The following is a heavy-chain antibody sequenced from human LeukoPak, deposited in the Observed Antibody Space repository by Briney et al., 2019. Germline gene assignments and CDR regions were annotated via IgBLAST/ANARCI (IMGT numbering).Heavy chain of an antibody. CDR1: GFTFRDFA. CDR3: AKGNNSLSYNFDY. V-gene: IGHV3-43*02. Sequence: GGSLRLSCAASGFTFRDFAMHWVRQAPGKGLEWLSLISGDAHTTHYADSVKGRFTIPRDNNKNSLYLQMNGLRLDDTAFYYCAKGNNSLSYNFDYWGQGTLATVSS. D-gene: IGHD2/OR15-2a*01. CDR2: ISGDAHTT. J-gene: IGHJ4*01.